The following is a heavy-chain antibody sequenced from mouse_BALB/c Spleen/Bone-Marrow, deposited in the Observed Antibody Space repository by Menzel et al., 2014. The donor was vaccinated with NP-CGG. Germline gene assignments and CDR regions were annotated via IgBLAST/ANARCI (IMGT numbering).Heavy chain of an antibody. CDR1: GFTFSSFG. V-gene: IGHV5-17*02. J-gene: IGHJ3*01. CDR2: ISSGSSTI. D-gene: IGHD3-1*01. CDR3: ARGAARATWFAY. Sequence: EVQGVESGGGLVQPGGSRKLSCAASGFTFSSFGMHWVRQAPEKGLEWVAYISSGSSTIYYADTVKGRFTISRGNPKNTLFLQMTSLRSEDTALYYCARGAARATWFAYWGQGTLVTVSA.